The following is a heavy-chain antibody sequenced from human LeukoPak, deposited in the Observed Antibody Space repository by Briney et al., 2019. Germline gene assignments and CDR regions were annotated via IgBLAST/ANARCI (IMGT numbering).Heavy chain of an antibody. CDR2: IRTDSSYT. D-gene: IGHD1-26*01. CDR1: GFTFSDYY. J-gene: IGHJ4*02. Sequence: GGSLRLSCAASGFTFSDYYMSWIRQAPGKGLEWVSYIRTDSSYTNYADSVKGRFTISRDNSKNTLYLQMNSLRAEDTAVYSCAVPQWELLNWGQGTLVTVSS. V-gene: IGHV3-11*03. CDR3: AVPQWELLN.